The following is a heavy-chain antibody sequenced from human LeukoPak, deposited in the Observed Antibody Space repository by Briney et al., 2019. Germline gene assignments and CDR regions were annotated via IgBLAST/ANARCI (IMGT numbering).Heavy chain of an antibody. D-gene: IGHD6-13*01. V-gene: IGHV3-30*04. J-gene: IGHJ4*02. CDR2: ISYDGSNK. Sequence: GGSLRLSCAASGFTFSSYAMHWVRQAPGKGLEGGAVISYDGSNKYYADSVKGRFTISRDNSKNTLYLQMNSLRAEDTAVYYCARGYSSSWPDYWGQGTLVTVSS. CDR3: ARGYSSSWPDY. CDR1: GFTFSSYA.